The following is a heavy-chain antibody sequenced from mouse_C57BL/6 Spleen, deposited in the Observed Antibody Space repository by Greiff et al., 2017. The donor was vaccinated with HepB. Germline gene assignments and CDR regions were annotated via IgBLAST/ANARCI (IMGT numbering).Heavy chain of an antibody. V-gene: IGHV1-82*01. CDR1: GYAFSSSW. J-gene: IGHJ3*01. D-gene: IGHD1-1*01. CDR2: IYPGDGDT. CDR3: AVLYGSSYDWFAY. Sequence: QVQLQQSGPELVKPGASVKISCKASGYAFSSSWMNWVKQRPGKGLEWIGRIYPGDGDTNYNGKFKGKATLTADKSSSTAYMQLSSLTSEDSAVYFCAVLYGSSYDWFAYWGQGTLVTVSA.